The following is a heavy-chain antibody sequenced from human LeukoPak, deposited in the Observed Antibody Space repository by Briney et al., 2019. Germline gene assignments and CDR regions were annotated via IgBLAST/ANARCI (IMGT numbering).Heavy chain of an antibody. Sequence: GRSLRLSCAASGFTFSSYGMNWVRQAPGKGLEWVANIKQDGSEKDYVDSVKGRFTISRDNAKNSLYLQMNSLRAEDTALYYCAKERIAAAGTLGFDYWGQGTLVTVSS. CDR1: GFTFSSYG. V-gene: IGHV3-7*03. CDR2: IKQDGSEK. D-gene: IGHD6-13*01. CDR3: AKERIAAAGTLGFDY. J-gene: IGHJ4*02.